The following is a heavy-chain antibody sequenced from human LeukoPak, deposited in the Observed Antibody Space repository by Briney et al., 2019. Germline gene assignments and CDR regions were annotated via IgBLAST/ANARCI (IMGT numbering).Heavy chain of an antibody. CDR1: GGSISSHY. J-gene: IGHJ2*01. Sequence: SSETLSPTCTVSGGSISSHYWSWMRQPPGKGLEWIGYIYYSGSTNYNPSLKSRVTISVDTSKNQFSLKLSSVTAADTAVYYCVRDRRRITLLGLKPRHWYFDLRGRGTLVTVSS. CDR3: VRDRRRITLLGLKPRHWYFDL. D-gene: IGHD3-3*01. CDR2: IYYSGST. V-gene: IGHV4-59*11.